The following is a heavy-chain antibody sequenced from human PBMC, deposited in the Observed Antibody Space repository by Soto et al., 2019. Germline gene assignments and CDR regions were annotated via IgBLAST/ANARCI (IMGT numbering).Heavy chain of an antibody. D-gene: IGHD1-1*01. CDR3: ARGNWNLQNFDY. CDR1: GGSISSGGYS. CDR2: IYHSGST. Sequence: PSETLSLTCAVSGGSISSGGYSWSWIRQPPGKGLEWIGYIYHSGSTYYNPSLKSRATISVDRSKNQFSLKLSSVTAADTAVYYCARGNWNLQNFDYWGQGTLVTVSS. J-gene: IGHJ4*02. V-gene: IGHV4-30-2*01.